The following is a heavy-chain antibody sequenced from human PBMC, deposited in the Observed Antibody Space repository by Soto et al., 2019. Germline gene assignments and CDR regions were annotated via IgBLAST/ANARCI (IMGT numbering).Heavy chain of an antibody. Sequence: GGSLRLSCAASGFTFSSYGMHWVRQAPGKGLEWVAVISYDGSNKYYADSVKGRFTISRDNSKNTLYLQMNSLRAEDTAVYYCAKGGIFGVVTLATYYYYGMDVWGQGTTVTAP. V-gene: IGHV3-30*18. J-gene: IGHJ6*02. CDR2: ISYDGSNK. CDR3: AKGGIFGVVTLATYYYYGMDV. CDR1: GFTFSSYG. D-gene: IGHD3-3*01.